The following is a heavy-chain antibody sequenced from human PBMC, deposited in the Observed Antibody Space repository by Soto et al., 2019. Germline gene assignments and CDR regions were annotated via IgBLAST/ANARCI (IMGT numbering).Heavy chain of an antibody. V-gene: IGHV3-23*01. CDR3: AKPIWWGGRASAVDF. D-gene: IGHD2-15*01. CDR2: ISANGVRT. J-gene: IGHJ4*02. CDR1: GFTFSNYG. Sequence: EVQLLESGGGLVQPGGSLRLSCAASGFTFSNYGMSWVRHSPGQGLEWVSSISANGVRTYYADSVKGRFTVSSDNSKTSRSLQMDIPIVEDTAVSYCAKPIWWGGRASAVDFWGQGTLVTVSS.